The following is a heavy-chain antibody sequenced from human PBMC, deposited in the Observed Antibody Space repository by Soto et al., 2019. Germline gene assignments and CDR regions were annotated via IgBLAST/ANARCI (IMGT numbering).Heavy chain of an antibody. CDR3: AKDKELGLSGGWFDP. CDR1: GFTFSSYG. CDR2: ISYDGSNK. V-gene: IGHV3-30*18. Sequence: QVQLVESGGGVVQPGRSLRLSCAASGFTFSSYGMHWVRQAPGKGLEWVAVISYDGSNKYYADSVKGRFTISRDNSKNPLYLQMNSLRAEDTAVYYCAKDKELGLSGGWFDPWGQGTLVTVSS. J-gene: IGHJ5*02. D-gene: IGHD7-27*01.